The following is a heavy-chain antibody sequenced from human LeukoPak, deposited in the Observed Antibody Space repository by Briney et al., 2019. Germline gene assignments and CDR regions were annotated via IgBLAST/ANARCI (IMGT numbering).Heavy chain of an antibody. CDR2: IYSGGST. CDR3: ARQLYGSGSSRTYYFDY. D-gene: IGHD3-10*01. V-gene: IGHV3-53*04. Sequence: GGSLRLSCAASGFTVSSNYMSWVRQAPGKGLEWVSVIYSGGSTYYADSVKGRFTISRHNSKNTLYLQMNSLRAEDTAVYYCARQLYGSGSSRTYYFDYWGQGTLVTVSS. CDR1: GFTVSSNY. J-gene: IGHJ4*02.